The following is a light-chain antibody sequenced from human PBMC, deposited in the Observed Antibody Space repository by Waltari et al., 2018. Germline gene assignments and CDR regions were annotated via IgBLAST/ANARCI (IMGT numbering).Light chain of an antibody. CDR1: SSDVGGYNY. CDR2: EVS. CDR3: SSYAGSNNYV. Sequence: QSALTQPPSASGSPGQSVTIPCTGTSSDVGGYNYVSWYQQHPGKAPKLMIYEVSKRPSGVPDLFSGSKSGNTASLTVSGLQAEDEADYYCSSYAGSNNYVFGTGTKVTVL. V-gene: IGLV2-8*01. J-gene: IGLJ1*01.